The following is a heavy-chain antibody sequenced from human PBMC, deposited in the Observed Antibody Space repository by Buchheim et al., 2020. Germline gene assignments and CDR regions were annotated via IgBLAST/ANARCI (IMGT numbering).Heavy chain of an antibody. CDR3: GRVGRYFGSDSYLDY. CDR1: GYTFTNYG. Sequence: QVRLVQSAAEVKKPGASVKVSCKPSGYTFTNYGVSWVRQAPGQGLEWMGWISGYNGDANSAQKFQDRGTMNTATSTRKAYMELRSLRSDDTAVYYCGRVGRYFGSDSYLDYWGQGTL. CDR2: ISGYNGDA. D-gene: IGHD2-21*02. V-gene: IGHV1-18*01. J-gene: IGHJ4*02.